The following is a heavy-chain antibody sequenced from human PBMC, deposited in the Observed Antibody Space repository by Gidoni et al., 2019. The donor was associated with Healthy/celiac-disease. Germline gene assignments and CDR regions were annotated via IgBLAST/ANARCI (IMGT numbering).Heavy chain of an antibody. V-gene: IGHV1-46*01. J-gene: IGHJ5*02. CDR1: GYTFTSYY. CDR2: INPSGGST. CDR3: ARDRLSYIAVAGRTGFDP. D-gene: IGHD6-19*01. Sequence: QVQLVQSGAEVKKPGASVKVSCKASGYTFTSYYMHWVRQAPGQGLEWMGIINPSGGSTSYAQKFQGRVTMTRDTSTSTVYMELSSLRSEDTAVYYCARDRLSYIAVAGRTGFDPWGQGTLVTVSS.